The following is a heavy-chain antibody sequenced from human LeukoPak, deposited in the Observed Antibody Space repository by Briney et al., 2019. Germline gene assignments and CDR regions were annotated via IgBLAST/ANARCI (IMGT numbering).Heavy chain of an antibody. Sequence: PGGSLRLSCAASGFTFNKYTMNWVRRAPGKGLEWVSSISTSSSYIYYADSVKGRFTTSRDNSKNTLYLHMNSLRAEDTAVYYCAKVGDNWDFDYWGQGTLVSVSS. CDR1: GFTFNKYT. CDR3: AKVGDNWDFDY. CDR2: ISTSSSYI. J-gene: IGHJ4*02. V-gene: IGHV3-21*01. D-gene: IGHD3-16*01.